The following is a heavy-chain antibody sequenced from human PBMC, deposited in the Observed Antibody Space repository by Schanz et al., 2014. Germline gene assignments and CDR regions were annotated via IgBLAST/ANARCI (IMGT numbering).Heavy chain of an antibody. CDR1: RLTFNNAW. CDR3: AREKESVAARGYYYYYGMDV. D-gene: IGHD6-19*01. CDR2: IKSQFDGETA. Sequence: EVQLEESGGGLVKPGGSLKLSCAASRLTFNNAWMHWVRQAPGKGLEWVGRIKSQFDGETADYGAAVRGRFTISRDDSQNTLYLQMNSLRAEDTAVYYCAREKESVAARGYYYYYGMDVWGQGTTVTVSS. V-gene: IGHV3-15*01. J-gene: IGHJ6*02.